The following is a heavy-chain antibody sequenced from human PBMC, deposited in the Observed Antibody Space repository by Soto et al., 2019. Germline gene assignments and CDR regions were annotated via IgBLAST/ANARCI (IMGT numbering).Heavy chain of an antibody. CDR1: GGSVNGYY. J-gene: IGHJ6*02. CDR2: IDTSGTT. CDR3: ARGPRGYVYYHGMDV. Sequence: SETLSLTCAVYGGSVNGYYWNWIRQPAGKGLEWIGRIDTSGTTNYNPSLKSRVTMSVDASKNHFSLNLSSVTAADTAVYYCARGPRGYVYYHGMDVWGQGTTVTVSS. V-gene: IGHV4-59*10. D-gene: IGHD3-10*01.